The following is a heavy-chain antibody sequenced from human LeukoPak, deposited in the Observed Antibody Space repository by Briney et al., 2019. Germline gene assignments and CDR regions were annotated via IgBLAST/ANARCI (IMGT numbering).Heavy chain of an antibody. V-gene: IGHV6-1*01. CDR2: TYYRSKWYN. CDR3: ARQPVSTDFDWLSP. CDR1: GDSVSSNSAA. J-gene: IGHJ3*01. D-gene: IGHD3-9*01. Sequence: SQTLSLTCAISGDSVSSNSAAWNWIRQSPSRGLEWLGRTYYRSKWYNDYAVSVKSRITINPDTSKNQFSLKLSSVTAADTAVYYCARQPVSTDFDWLSPWGQGTMVTVSS.